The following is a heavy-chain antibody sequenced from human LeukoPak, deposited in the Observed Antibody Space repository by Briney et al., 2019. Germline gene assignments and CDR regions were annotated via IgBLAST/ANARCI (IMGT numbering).Heavy chain of an antibody. CDR3: AGGYYAVLY. Sequence: SETLSLTCTVSGCSISSYYWSWIRQPAGKGLEWIGRIYTSGSTNYNPSLKSRVIMSVDTSKTQFSLKVTSVTAADTAVYYCAGGYYAVLYWGQGTLVTVSS. CDR1: GCSISSYY. D-gene: IGHD2/OR15-2a*01. V-gene: IGHV4-4*07. J-gene: IGHJ4*02. CDR2: IYTSGST.